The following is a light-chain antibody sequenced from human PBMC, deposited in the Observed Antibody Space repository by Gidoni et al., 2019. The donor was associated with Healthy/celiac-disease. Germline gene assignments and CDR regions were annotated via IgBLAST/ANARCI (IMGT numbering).Light chain of an antibody. CDR1: QAISSY. CDR3: QQYYSYPLT. CDR2: AAS. J-gene: IGKJ4*01. V-gene: IGKV1-8*01. Sequence: AIRMTQSPSSFSASTGVRVTITCRARQAISSYLAWYQQQPGKAPKLLIYAASTLQSGVPSRFSGSGSGTDFTLTIRCLQSEDFATYYCQQYYSYPLTFGGGTKVEIK.